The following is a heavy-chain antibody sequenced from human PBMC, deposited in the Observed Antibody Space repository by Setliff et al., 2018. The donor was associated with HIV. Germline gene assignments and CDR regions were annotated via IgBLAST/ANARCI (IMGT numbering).Heavy chain of an antibody. Sequence: PGGSLRLSCAASGFTFSTHGMSWVRQAPGKGLEWVSAISGSGDDTNYADSVKGRFTISRDNSKNTLYLQMNNLRAEETAVYYCAKVMTLWFGASDSWGQGPRVTVSS. CDR2: ISGSGDDT. CDR3: AKVMTLWFGASDS. D-gene: IGHD3-10*01. V-gene: IGHV3-23*01. J-gene: IGHJ4*02. CDR1: GFTFSTHG.